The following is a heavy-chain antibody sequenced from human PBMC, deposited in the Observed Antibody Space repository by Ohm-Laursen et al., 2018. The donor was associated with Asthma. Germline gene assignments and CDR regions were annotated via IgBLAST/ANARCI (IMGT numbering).Heavy chain of an antibody. CDR1: GGTFSSYA. J-gene: IGHJ6*02. D-gene: IGHD3-22*01. CDR3: ARDLNLYYYDSSGYYSSGGMDV. V-gene: IGHV1-69*13. CDR2: IIPIFGTA. Sequence: GASVKVSCKASGGTFSSYAISWVRQAPGQGLEWMGGIIPIFGTANYAQKFQGRVTITADESTSTAYMELSSLRSEDTAVYYCARDLNLYYYDSSGYYSSGGMDVWGQGTTVTVSS.